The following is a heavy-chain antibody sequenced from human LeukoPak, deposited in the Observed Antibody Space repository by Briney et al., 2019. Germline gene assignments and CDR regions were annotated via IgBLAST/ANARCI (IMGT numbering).Heavy chain of an antibody. V-gene: IGHV1-69*04. D-gene: IGHD5-18*01. J-gene: IGHJ5*02. Sequence: VASVKVSCKASGGTFSSYAISWVRQAPGQGLEWMGRVIPIFGIANYAQKFQGRVTITADKSTSTAYMELSSLRSEDTAVYYCAREWGYPDYPWGQGTLVTVSS. CDR2: VIPIFGIA. CDR1: GGTFSSYA. CDR3: AREWGYPDYP.